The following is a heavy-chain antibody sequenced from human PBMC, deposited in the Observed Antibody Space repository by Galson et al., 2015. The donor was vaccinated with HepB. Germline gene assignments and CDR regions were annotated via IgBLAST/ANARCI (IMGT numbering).Heavy chain of an antibody. Sequence: SLRLSCAGSGFIFRHHAMAWIRQAPGKGLEWVSGINGRGSTRSYSDAVKGRFSISRDNSKDTVFLQMDNLGAEDTAVYDCVKEGSWFGGDWFDPWGQGARVTVS. J-gene: IGHJ5*02. CDR3: VKEGSWFGGDWFDP. D-gene: IGHD3-16*01. CDR1: GFIFRHHA. V-gene: IGHV3-23*01. CDR2: INGRGSTR.